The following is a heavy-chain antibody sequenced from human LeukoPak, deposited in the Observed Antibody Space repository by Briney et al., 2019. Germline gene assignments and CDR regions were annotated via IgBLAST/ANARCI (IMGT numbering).Heavy chain of an antibody. Sequence: GGSLRLSCAASGCTFSNRAMSGVRQAPGKGLEWVSSISGGGDRINYADSVKGRFTISRDNSRNTLYLQMNNLSVEDTAVYSCAKDGDVYYGSGSYCDYWGQGTLGTVSS. CDR3: AKDGDVYYGSGSYCDY. CDR1: GCTFSNRA. D-gene: IGHD3-10*01. CDR2: ISGGGDRI. J-gene: IGHJ4*02. V-gene: IGHV3-23*01.